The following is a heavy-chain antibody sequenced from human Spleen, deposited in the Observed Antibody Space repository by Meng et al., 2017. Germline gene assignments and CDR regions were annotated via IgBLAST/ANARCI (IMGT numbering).Heavy chain of an antibody. CDR2: IFSNDEK. Sequence: VNLMECCRVLVKPTETLTLPCTVSGFSLSNARMGVSWIRQPPGKALEWLAHIFSNDEKSYSTSLKSRLTISKDTSKSQVVLTMTNMDPVDTATYYCARIRSVAGTVDYWGQGTLVTVSS. CDR1: GFSLSNARMG. V-gene: IGHV2-26*01. D-gene: IGHD6-19*01. CDR3: ARIRSVAGTVDY. J-gene: IGHJ4*02.